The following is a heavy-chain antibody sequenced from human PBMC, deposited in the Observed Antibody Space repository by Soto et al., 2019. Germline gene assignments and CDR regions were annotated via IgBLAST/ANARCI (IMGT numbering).Heavy chain of an antibody. D-gene: IGHD3-3*01. Sequence: QVQLVQSGAEVKKPGSSVKVSCKASGGTFSSYAISWVRQAPGQGLEWMGGIIPIFGTANYAQKFQGRVTITADESTSTAYMELSSLRSEDTAVYYCARGITSFGVIYYYGMDVWGQGTTVTVSS. CDR2: IIPIFGTA. CDR3: ARGITSFGVIYYYGMDV. V-gene: IGHV1-69*12. CDR1: GGTFSSYA. J-gene: IGHJ6*02.